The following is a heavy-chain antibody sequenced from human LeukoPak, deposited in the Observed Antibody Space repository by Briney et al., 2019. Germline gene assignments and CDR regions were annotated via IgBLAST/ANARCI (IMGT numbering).Heavy chain of an antibody. CDR2: IWSVGGAE. CDR1: GFPFRSYG. J-gene: IGHJ4*02. V-gene: IGHV3-33*01. CDR3: AREKEHYYDSSGYYPDC. D-gene: IGHD3-22*01. Sequence: GGSLRLSCVASGFPFRSYGMHWVRQAPGKGLEWVAVIWSVGGAEYYADSVKGRFTISRDNSKNMLFLQMNSLRAEDTAVYYCAREKEHYYDSSGYYPDCWGQGTLVTVSS.